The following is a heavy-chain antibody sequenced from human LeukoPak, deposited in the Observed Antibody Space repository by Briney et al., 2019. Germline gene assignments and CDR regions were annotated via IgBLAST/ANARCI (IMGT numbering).Heavy chain of an antibody. CDR3: ARLMSGTTSFDY. Sequence: PGGSLRLSCAASGFTFSSYSMNWVRQAPGKGLEWVSSISSSSYIYYADSVKGRFTISRDNAKNSLYLQMNSLRAEDTAVYYCARLMSGTTSFDYWGQGTLVTVSS. D-gene: IGHD1-1*01. CDR1: GFTFSSYS. V-gene: IGHV3-21*01. J-gene: IGHJ4*02. CDR2: ISSSSYI.